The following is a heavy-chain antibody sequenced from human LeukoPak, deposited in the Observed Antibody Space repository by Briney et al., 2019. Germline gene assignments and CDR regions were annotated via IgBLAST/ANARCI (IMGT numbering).Heavy chain of an antibody. CDR1: GFTFGNYG. Sequence: GGSLRLSCAASGFTFGNYGLNWVRQAPGKGLEWVSVIYSGGSTYYADSVKGRFTISRDNSKNTLYLQMNSLRAEDTAVYYCARGRGYWGQGTLVTVSS. CDR3: ARGRGY. D-gene: IGHD3-10*01. J-gene: IGHJ4*02. CDR2: IYSGGST. V-gene: IGHV3-53*01.